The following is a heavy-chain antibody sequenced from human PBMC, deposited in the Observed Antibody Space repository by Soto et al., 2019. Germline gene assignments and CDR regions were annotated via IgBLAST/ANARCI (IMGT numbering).Heavy chain of an antibody. CDR2: IYWDDDK. Sequence: QITLKESGPTLVRPAQTLTLTCDFSGFYLSTYHMGVAWIRPPPGKALEWLALIYWDDDKRYIPSLKDMLAISKGTSSNQVVLTITNVDPGDTATYFCAHAGDCDLLTCDRWGPGTLVTVSS. CDR1: GFYLSTYHMG. J-gene: IGHJ5*02. D-gene: IGHD2-21*02. CDR3: AHAGDCDLLTCDR. V-gene: IGHV2-5*02.